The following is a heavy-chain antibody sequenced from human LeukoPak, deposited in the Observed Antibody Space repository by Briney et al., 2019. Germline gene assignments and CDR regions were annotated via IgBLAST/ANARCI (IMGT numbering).Heavy chain of an antibody. CDR3: AKGFSDWLLQRNSWFDP. V-gene: IGHV3-30*02. Sequence: GGSLRLSCAASGFIFSTYGMHWVRQAPGKGLEWVAFIRYDGSYKYYADSVKGRFTISRDNSKNTLYLQTSSLRAEDTAVYYCAKGFSDWLLQRNSWFDPWGQGTLVTVSS. D-gene: IGHD3-9*01. CDR2: IRYDGSYK. J-gene: IGHJ5*02. CDR1: GFIFSTYG.